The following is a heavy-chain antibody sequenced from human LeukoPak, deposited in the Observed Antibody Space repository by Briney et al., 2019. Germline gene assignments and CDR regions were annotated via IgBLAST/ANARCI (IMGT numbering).Heavy chain of an antibody. J-gene: IGHJ4*01. D-gene: IGHD2-2*01. CDR2: MTPNSGYT. V-gene: IGHV1-8*01. CDR3: ARSEYASGIFDY. Sequence: ASVRVSCKASGYTFTSYDINWVRQAAGQGLEWVGWMTPNSGYTGFAQKFQGRVTMTRDISISTAFLELSSLTSEDTAVYYCARSEYASGIFDYWGQGVLVTVSP. CDR1: GYTFTSYD.